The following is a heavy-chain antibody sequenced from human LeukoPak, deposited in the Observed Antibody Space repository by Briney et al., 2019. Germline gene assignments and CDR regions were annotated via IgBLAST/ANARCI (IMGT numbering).Heavy chain of an antibody. Sequence: GASLKISCKGSGYSFTTYWIGWVRQMPGKGLGWMGTIYPGDSDTRYSPSFQGQVTISADKSTSVAYLQWSSLKASDAAIYYCARRTAYMEYFDLWGRGTLVTVSS. D-gene: IGHD3-16*01. CDR1: GYSFTTYW. J-gene: IGHJ2*01. CDR3: ARRTAYMEYFDL. CDR2: IYPGDSDT. V-gene: IGHV5-51*01.